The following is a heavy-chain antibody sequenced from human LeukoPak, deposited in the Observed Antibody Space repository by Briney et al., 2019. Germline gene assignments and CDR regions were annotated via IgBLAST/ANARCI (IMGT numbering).Heavy chain of an antibody. J-gene: IGHJ2*01. CDR1: GGSFSGYY. Sequence: SETLSLTCAVYGGSFSGYYWSWIRQPPGKGLEWIGEINHSGSTNYNPSLKSRVTISVDTSKNQFSLKLSSVTAADTAVYYCARIYYSSSYDYWYFDLWGRGTLVTVSS. V-gene: IGHV4-34*01. CDR3: ARIYYSSSYDYWYFDL. CDR2: INHSGST. D-gene: IGHD6-13*01.